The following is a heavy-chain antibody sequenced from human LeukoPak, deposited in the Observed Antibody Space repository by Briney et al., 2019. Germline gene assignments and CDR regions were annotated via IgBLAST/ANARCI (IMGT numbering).Heavy chain of an antibody. CDR3: AKGAERGYSYGGDYFDY. Sequence: GRSLRLSCAASGFTFSSYGMHWVRQAPGKGLEWVAVISYDGSNKYYADSVKGRFTISRDNSKNTLYLQMNSLRAEDTAVYYCAKGAERGYSYGGDYFDYWGQGTQVTVSS. D-gene: IGHD5-18*01. CDR1: GFTFSSYG. J-gene: IGHJ4*02. CDR2: ISYDGSNK. V-gene: IGHV3-30*18.